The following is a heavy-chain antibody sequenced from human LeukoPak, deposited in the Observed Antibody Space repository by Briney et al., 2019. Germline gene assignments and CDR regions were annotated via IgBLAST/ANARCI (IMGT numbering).Heavy chain of an antibody. J-gene: IGHJ3*02. D-gene: IGHD3-22*01. V-gene: IGHV1-18*01. CDR1: GYTFTSYG. Sequence: ASVKVSCKASGYTFTSYGISWVRQAPGQGLEWMGWISAYYGNTNYAQKLQGRVTMTTDTSTSTAYMELRSLRSDDTAVYYCARDLLYYYANSGYHRGGINAFDIWGQGTMVTVSS. CDR3: ARDLLYYYANSGYHRGGINAFDI. CDR2: ISAYYGNT.